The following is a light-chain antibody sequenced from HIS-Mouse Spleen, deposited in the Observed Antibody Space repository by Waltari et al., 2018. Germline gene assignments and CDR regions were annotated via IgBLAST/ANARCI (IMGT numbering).Light chain of an antibody. J-gene: IGLJ2*01. CDR1: ALPKKY. CDR3: YSTDSSGNHRV. CDR2: EDS. V-gene: IGLV3-10*01. Sequence: SSELTQPPSVSVAPGQTARITCSDDALPKKYAYSYQQKSGEAPVLVIDEDSKRPSGIPERFSGSSSGTMAILTISGAQVEDEADYYCYSTDSSGNHRVFGGGTKLTVL.